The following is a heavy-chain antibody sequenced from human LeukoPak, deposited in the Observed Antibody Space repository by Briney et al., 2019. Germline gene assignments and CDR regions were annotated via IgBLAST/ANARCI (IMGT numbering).Heavy chain of an antibody. V-gene: IGHV1-18*01. CDR1: GYTFSTYG. D-gene: IGHD3-9*01. CDR3: ARDYTLFGTTYDWEAEDYYYMDV. Sequence: ASVKVSCKASGYTFSTYGISWVRQAPGQGLEWMGWISAYNGNTNYAQKLQGRVTMTTDTSTSTAYMELRSLRSDDTAVYYCARDYTLFGTTYDWEAEDYYYMDVWGKGTTVTVSS. J-gene: IGHJ6*03. CDR2: ISAYNGNT.